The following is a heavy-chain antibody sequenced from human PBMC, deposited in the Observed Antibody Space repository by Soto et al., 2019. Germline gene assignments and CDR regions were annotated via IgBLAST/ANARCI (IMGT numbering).Heavy chain of an antibody. CDR1: GDSISSRSYY. V-gene: IGHV4-39*01. CDR2: IYYSGST. Sequence: PSETLSLTCTVTGDSISSRSYYWGWIRQHPGKGLEWIGSIYYSGSTYNNPPLRSPVSMSIYTSKDHFSLKLKSVTAADTALYFCARQRTSVVTQAYFYFWGPGSLVTVSS. D-gene: IGHD2-21*02. CDR3: ARQRTSVVTQAYFYF. J-gene: IGHJ4*02.